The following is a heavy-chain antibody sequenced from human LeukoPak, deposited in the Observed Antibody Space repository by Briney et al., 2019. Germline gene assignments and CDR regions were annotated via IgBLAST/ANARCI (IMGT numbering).Heavy chain of an antibody. D-gene: IGHD1-20*01. CDR2: ISSSSDYI. V-gene: IGHV3-21*01. CDR1: GFTFGSFT. CDR3: ARDSYNWNDGGADY. J-gene: IGHJ4*02. Sequence: GGSLRLSCAASGFTFGSFTMNWVRQAPGKGLEWVSSISSSSDYIYYADSVKGRFTISRDNAKNSLYLQMNSLRAEDTAVYYCARDSYNWNDGGADYWGQGTLVTVSS.